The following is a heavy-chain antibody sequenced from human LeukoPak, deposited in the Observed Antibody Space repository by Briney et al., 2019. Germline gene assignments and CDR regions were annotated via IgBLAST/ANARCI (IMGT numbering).Heavy chain of an antibody. CDR2: TRTKANRYTT. CDR3: TRGGLYGGNSAFDY. CDR1: GFTLSDHY. D-gene: IGHD4-23*01. Sequence: RGSLTLSCAASGFTLSDHYMGWVRQAPGKGLEWVGRTRTKANRYTTVYSASVNGRFTISRDDSKSSLYLQMNSLKTEDTAVYYCTRGGLYGGNSAFDYWGQGTLVTVSS. V-gene: IGHV3-72*01. J-gene: IGHJ4*02.